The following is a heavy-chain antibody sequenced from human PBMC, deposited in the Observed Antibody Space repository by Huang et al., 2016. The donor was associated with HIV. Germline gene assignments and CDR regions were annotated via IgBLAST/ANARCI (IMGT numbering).Heavy chain of an antibody. CDR2: IPYYGMNK. CDR1: GFSFSNYG. Sequence: QVQLVESGGGVVQPGGSLRLSCAASGFSFSNYGMHWVRQAPGKGLEWVAHIPYYGMNKYYSDSVKGRFSISSDISKNTLYLQMNSLRTDDTAVYYCTRDWNWGQGALVTVSS. V-gene: IGHV3-30*19. D-gene: IGHD3-3*01. J-gene: IGHJ4*02. CDR3: TRDWN.